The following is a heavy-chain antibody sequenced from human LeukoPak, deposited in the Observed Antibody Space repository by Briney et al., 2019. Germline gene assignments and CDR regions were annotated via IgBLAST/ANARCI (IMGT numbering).Heavy chain of an antibody. CDR3: ARDGELPHAFDI. Sequence: PGGSLRLSCAASGFTFSSYGMHWVRQAPGKGLEWVAFIRYDGSNKYYADSVKGRFTISRDNSKNTLYLQMNSLRAEDTAVYYCARDGELPHAFDIWGQGTMVTVSS. J-gene: IGHJ3*02. D-gene: IGHD1-26*01. CDR2: IRYDGSNK. V-gene: IGHV3-30*02. CDR1: GFTFSSYG.